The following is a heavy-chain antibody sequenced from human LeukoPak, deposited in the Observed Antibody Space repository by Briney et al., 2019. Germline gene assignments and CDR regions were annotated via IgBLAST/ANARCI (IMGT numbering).Heavy chain of an antibody. CDR3: AQGRSSFGEFGNNWFDP. V-gene: IGHV3-23*01. D-gene: IGHD3-10*01. CDR1: GFTLSNYA. Sequence: GGSLRLSCAASGFTLSNYAMSWVRQPPGKGLEWVSSISDSGDSTYNADSVKGRFTISRDDSKNTLYLQMNSLRAEDTAVYYCAQGRSSFGEFGNNWFDPWGQGTLVTVSS. CDR2: ISDSGDST. J-gene: IGHJ5*02.